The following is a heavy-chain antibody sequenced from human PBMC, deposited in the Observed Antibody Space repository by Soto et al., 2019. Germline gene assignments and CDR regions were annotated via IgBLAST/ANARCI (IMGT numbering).Heavy chain of an antibody. V-gene: IGHV1-69*01. J-gene: IGHJ4*02. Sequence: QVQLVQSGAEVKKPGSSVKVSCKASGGTFSSYAMSWVRQAPGQGLEWMGGIIPIFGTANYAQKFQGRVTITADESTSTAYMELSSLRSEDTAVYYCASFSDGGSGWYSEGYYFDYWGQGTLVTVSS. CDR2: IIPIFGTA. D-gene: IGHD6-19*01. CDR1: GGTFSSYA. CDR3: ASFSDGGSGWYSEGYYFDY.